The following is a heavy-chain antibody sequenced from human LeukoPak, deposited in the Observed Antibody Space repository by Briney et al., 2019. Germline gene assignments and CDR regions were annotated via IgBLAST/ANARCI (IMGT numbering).Heavy chain of an antibody. CDR1: GGSISTYL. CDR2: IYNSGST. J-gene: IGHJ2*01. V-gene: IGHV4-59*01. CDR3: ARDRLRNWYFDL. D-gene: IGHD5-12*01. Sequence: SGALSLTCTVCGGSISTYLGSWIRQPPGKGLEWIGYIYNSGSTNYNPSLKSRFTISVDTSKNQFSLYLNSVTAADTAVYYCARDRLRNWYFDLWGRGTLVTVSS.